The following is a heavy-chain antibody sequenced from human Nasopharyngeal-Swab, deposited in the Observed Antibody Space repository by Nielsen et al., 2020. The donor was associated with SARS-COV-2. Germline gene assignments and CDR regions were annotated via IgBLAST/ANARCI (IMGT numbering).Heavy chain of an antibody. V-gene: IGHV4-34*01. CDR2: INHSGST. CDR1: GGSFSANY. J-gene: IGHJ6*03. CDR3: ARGLSGVVPAPILGLGPYYYFYDMDV. Sequence: SATLSLTCAVSGGSFSANYWGWIRQPPGEGLEWIGEINHSGSTNYNPSLKSRVTISVDTSKSQFSLKLTSVTAADTSVYYCARGLSGVVPAPILGLGPYYYFYDMDVWGKGTTVNVSS. D-gene: IGHD2-2*01.